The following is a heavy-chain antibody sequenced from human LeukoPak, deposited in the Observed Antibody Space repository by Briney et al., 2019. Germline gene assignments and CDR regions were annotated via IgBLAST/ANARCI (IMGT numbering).Heavy chain of an antibody. D-gene: IGHD2-2*01. CDR1: GGSISRSSYY. CDR3: ARQPCSTSCYHFDY. CDR2: IYYSGST. J-gene: IGHJ4*02. Sequence: SETLSLTCTVSGGSISRSSYYWGWIRQPPGKGLEWIGSIYYSGSTYYNPSLKSRVTISVDTSKNQFSLKLSSVTAADTAVYYCARQPCSTSCYHFDYWGQGTLVTVSS. V-gene: IGHV4-39*01.